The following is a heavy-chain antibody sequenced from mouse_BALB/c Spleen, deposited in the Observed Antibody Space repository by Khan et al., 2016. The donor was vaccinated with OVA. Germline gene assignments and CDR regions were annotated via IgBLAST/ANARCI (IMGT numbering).Heavy chain of an antibody. J-gene: IGHJ4*01. V-gene: IGHV3-2*02. CDR1: GYSITSDYA. CDR2: IRYSGST. Sequence: EVQLQESGPGLVKPSQSLSLTCTVTGYSITSDYAWNWIRQFPGNKLEWMGYIRYSGSTSYNPSLKSRISITRDTSKNQFFLQLNSVTTEETATYYYAITYIYSYVICSAYYALDYCGLGTSVTVSS. D-gene: IGHD1-1*01. CDR3: AITYIYSYVICSAYYALDY.